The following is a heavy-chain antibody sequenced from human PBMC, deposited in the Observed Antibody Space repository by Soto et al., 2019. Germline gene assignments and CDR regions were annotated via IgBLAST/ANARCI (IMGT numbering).Heavy chain of an antibody. D-gene: IGHD1-1*01. J-gene: IGHJ5*02. Sequence: PSETLRLTCTASGFSIIGFYLSWVRKAAGEGLEWIGSISATGTTDYDPSLKSRVMMSVDTSKKQFSLKLRTVTAADTAVYYCVRDGTKTLRDWFDPWGQGISVTVSS. CDR1: GFSIIGFY. V-gene: IGHV4-4*07. CDR3: VRDGTKTLRDWFDP. CDR2: ISATGTT.